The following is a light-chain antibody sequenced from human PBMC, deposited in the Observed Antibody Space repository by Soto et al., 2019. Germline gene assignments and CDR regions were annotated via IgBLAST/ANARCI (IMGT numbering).Light chain of an antibody. CDR3: CSYADSRTFV. J-gene: IGLJ2*01. V-gene: IGLV2-23*03. Sequence: QSVLTQPASVSGSPGQSITISCTGTSSDVGSYNLVSWYQQHPGKAPKLMIYEGDKRPSGVSNRFSGSKSGNTASLTISGLQADDEADYYCCSYADSRTFVFGGGTQLTVL. CDR1: SSDVGSYNL. CDR2: EGD.